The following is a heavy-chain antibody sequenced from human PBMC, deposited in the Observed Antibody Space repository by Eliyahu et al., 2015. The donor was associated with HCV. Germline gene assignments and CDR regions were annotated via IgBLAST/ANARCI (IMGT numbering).Heavy chain of an antibody. CDR1: GGSVSSGSYY. J-gene: IGHJ4*02. CDR2: IYYSGST. CDR3: ARAQKGEYSYGYVGFADY. Sequence: QVQLQESGPGLVKPSETLSLTCTVSGGSVSSGSYYWSWIRQPPGKGLEWIGYIYYSGSTNYNPSLKSRVTISVDTSKNQFSLKLSSVTAADTAVYYCARAQKGEYSYGYVGFADYWGQGTLVTVSS. D-gene: IGHD5-18*01. V-gene: IGHV4-61*01.